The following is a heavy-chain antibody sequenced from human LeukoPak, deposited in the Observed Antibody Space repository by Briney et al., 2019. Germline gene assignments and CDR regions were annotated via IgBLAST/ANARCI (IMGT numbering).Heavy chain of an antibody. CDR2: LYHSGST. J-gene: IGHJ4*02. D-gene: IGHD3-22*01. V-gene: IGHV4-34*01. Sequence: ASETLSLTCAVYGVSLSCYYWSWTRHPPGEGVDGMEELYHSGSTNYTPSLKSRITISVDTSKNQFSLKLSSVTAADTAVYYCARPRDSSGKIDYWGQGTLVTVSS. CDR3: ARPRDSSGKIDY. CDR1: GVSLSCYY.